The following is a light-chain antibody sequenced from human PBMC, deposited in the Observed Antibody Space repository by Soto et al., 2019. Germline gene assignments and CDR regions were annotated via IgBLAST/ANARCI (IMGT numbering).Light chain of an antibody. CDR1: QNINSW. CDR3: QQYHTYST. J-gene: IGKJ3*01. Sequence: DIQVTQSPSNLSASVGDRATITCRASQNINSWLAWYQQKPGKAPKLLIHTASRLESGVPSRFSGSGSGTEFTLTISRLLPDDSATYYCQQYHTYSTFGPGTKVDIK. CDR2: TAS. V-gene: IGKV1-5*03.